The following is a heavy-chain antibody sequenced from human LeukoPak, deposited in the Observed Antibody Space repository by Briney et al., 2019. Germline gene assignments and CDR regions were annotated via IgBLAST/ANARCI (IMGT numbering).Heavy chain of an antibody. Sequence: GGSLRLSCAASGFTFSSYAMSWVRQAPGKGLEWVSAISGSGGSTYYADSVKGRFTISRDNSKNTLYLQMNSLRAEDTAVYYCAKVADSCGWYGSDLDYWGQGTLVTVSS. V-gene: IGHV3-23*01. CDR3: AKVADSCGWYGSDLDY. D-gene: IGHD6-19*01. J-gene: IGHJ4*02. CDR2: ISGSGGST. CDR1: GFTFSSYA.